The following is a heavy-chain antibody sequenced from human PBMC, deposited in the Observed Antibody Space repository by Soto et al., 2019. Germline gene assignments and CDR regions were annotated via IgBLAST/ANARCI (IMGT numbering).Heavy chain of an antibody. J-gene: IGHJ5*02. CDR2: IYHSGTT. D-gene: IGHD3-10*01. CDR1: GGSISSDDYY. V-gene: IGHV4-30-4*01. Sequence: QVQLQESGPGRVKPSQTLSLTCTVSGGSISSDDYYWSWIRQPPGKGLEWIGFIYHSGTTFYNPSLKRRVNVLVDTSGNQISLTLSSVTAADTAVYYCARVNFLRYYVSGGGLNWFDPWGQGMPVTVSS. CDR3: ARVNFLRYYVSGGGLNWFDP.